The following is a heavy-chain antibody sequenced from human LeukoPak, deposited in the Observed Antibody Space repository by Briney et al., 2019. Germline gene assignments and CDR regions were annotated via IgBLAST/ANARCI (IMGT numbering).Heavy chain of an antibody. V-gene: IGHV4-34*01. CDR1: GRSFSGYY. J-gene: IGHJ5*02. Sequence: SETLSLTCAVYGRSFSGYYWSWIRQPPGKGLEWIGEINHSGGTNYNPSLKSRVTISVDTSKNHFSLMLSSVTAADTAVYFCARATHRYCSGTTCFPYWFDTWGQGTLATVSS. CDR3: ARATHRYCSGTTCFPYWFDT. D-gene: IGHD2-2*01. CDR2: INHSGGT.